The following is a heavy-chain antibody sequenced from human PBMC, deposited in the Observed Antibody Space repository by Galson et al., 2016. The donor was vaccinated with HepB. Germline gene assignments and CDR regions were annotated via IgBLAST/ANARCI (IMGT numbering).Heavy chain of an antibody. J-gene: IGHJ5*02. D-gene: IGHD6-19*01. V-gene: IGHV4-39*01. CDR1: GGSISSSSYY. CDR2: IYYSGST. CDR3: ARHKWYSSGWYIVDWFDP. Sequence: SETLSLTCTVSGGSISSSSYYWGWIRQPPGKGLEWIGSIYYSGSTYYNPSLKSRVTISVDTSKNQFSLKLSSVTAADTAVYYCARHKWYSSGWYIVDWFDPWGQGTLVTVSS.